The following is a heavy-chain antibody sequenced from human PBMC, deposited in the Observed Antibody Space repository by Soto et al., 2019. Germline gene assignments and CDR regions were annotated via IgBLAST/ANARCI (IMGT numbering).Heavy chain of an antibody. CDR2: IYPGDSDT. J-gene: IGHJ6*02. V-gene: IGHV5-51*01. CDR3: ARHTAIAAAADYYYGMHV. D-gene: IGHD6-13*01. CDR1: GYSFTSYW. Sequence: PGESLKISCKGSGYSFTSYWIGWVRQMPGKGLEWMGIIYPGDSDTRYSPSFQGQVTISADKSISTAYLQWSSLKASDTAMYYCARHTAIAAAADYYYGMHVWGQGTTVTVSS.